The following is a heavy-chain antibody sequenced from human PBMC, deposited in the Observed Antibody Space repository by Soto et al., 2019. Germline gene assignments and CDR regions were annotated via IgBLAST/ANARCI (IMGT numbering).Heavy chain of an antibody. CDR3: ARDLPYSPPIVVVIDTQEEYFQH. J-gene: IGHJ1*01. CDR2: LSAHNGNT. Sequence: QVQLVQSGAEVKKPGASVKFSCKASGYTFTSYGISWVRQAPGQGLEWMGWLSAHNGNTNYAQKLQGRVTTTTDTTPSTYYMELRSLRSADTAVYSCARDLPYSPPIVVVIDTQEEYFQHWGQGTLLTFSS. D-gene: IGHD3-22*01. V-gene: IGHV1-18*01. CDR1: GYTFTSYG.